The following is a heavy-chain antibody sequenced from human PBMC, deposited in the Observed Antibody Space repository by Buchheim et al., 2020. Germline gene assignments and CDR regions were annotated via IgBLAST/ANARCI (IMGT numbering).Heavy chain of an antibody. CDR3: ARGIAVDRPLLDY. Sequence: EVQLVESGGGLVQPGGSLRLSCAASGFTVSSHWMHWVRQAPGKGLVWVSRVSNVGFSTNYADFVEGRFTISRDSAKNTVYLQRNSLRAEDTALYYCARGIAVDRPLLDYWGQGTL. V-gene: IGHV3-74*01. CDR1: GFTVSSHW. J-gene: IGHJ4*02. CDR2: VSNVGFST. D-gene: IGHD2-15*01.